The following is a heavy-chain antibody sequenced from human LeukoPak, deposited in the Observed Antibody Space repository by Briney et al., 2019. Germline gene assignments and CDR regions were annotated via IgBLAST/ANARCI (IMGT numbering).Heavy chain of an antibody. J-gene: IGHJ5*02. CDR3: AKDGYDILTGYYAPGGS. V-gene: IGHV3-30-3*02. CDR2: ISYDGSNK. CDR1: GGTFSSYA. D-gene: IGHD3-9*01. Sequence: SCKASGGTFSSYAMHWVRQAPGKGLEWVAVISYDGSNKYYADSVKGRFTISRDNSKNTLYLQMNSLRAEDTAVYYCAKDGYDILTGYYAPGGSWGQGTLVTVSS.